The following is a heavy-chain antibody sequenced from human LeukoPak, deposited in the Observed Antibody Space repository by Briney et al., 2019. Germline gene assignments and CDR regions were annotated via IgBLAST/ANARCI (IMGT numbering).Heavy chain of an antibody. Sequence: GGSLRLSCAASGFTLSSYSMNWVRQAPGKGLEWVSSISSSSSYIYYADSVKGRFTISRDNAKNLLYLQMNSLRAEDTAVYYCARDRNTVFDYWGQGTLVTVSS. D-gene: IGHD1-14*01. CDR2: ISSSSSYI. CDR1: GFTLSSYS. J-gene: IGHJ4*02. CDR3: ARDRNTVFDY. V-gene: IGHV3-21*01.